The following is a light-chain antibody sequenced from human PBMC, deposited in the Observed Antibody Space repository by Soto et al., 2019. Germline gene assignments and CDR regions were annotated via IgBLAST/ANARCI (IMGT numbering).Light chain of an antibody. Sequence: EIVVTQSPATLSVSPGERATLSCRASQSVSSNLAWYQQKPGQAPRLLIYGASTRATGIPARFSGSGSGTEFTLTISSLQSEDFAVYYCQQYNNWPRPFGQGTKVDI. V-gene: IGKV3-15*01. CDR1: QSVSSN. J-gene: IGKJ1*01. CDR2: GAS. CDR3: QQYNNWPRP.